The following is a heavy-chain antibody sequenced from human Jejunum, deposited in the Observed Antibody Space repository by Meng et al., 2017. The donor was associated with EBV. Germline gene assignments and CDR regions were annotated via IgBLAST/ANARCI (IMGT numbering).Heavy chain of an antibody. J-gene: IGHJ4*02. CDR1: GYMFFSYA. D-gene: IGHD3-10*01. Sequence: QDQAGQAGAEVKKPRATVKISCKSSGYMFFSYARHCVRQAPGERREWRGWINIDNGNTKYSQTFLGRLTMSRDTSANTAYLELSSLTSEDTAIYYCATGYDYGKSNFDYWGQGTLVTVSS. V-gene: IGHV1-3*04. CDR3: ATGYDYGKSNFDY. CDR2: INIDNGNT.